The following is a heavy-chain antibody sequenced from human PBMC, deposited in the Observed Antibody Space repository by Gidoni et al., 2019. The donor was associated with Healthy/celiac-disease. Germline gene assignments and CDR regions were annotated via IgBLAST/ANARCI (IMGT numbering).Heavy chain of an antibody. CDR2: MNPTSGNT. V-gene: IGHV1-8*01. CDR3: ARGQEYYDILTGYLFDY. Sequence: QVQLVQSGAEVKKPGASVKVSGKASGYTFTSDDINWVRQATGQGLEWMGWMNPTSGNTGYAQPFQGRVTMTRTTSIISSYMELSILRSEDTAVYYCARGQEYYDILTGYLFDYWGQGTLVTVSS. CDR1: GYTFTSDD. J-gene: IGHJ4*02. D-gene: IGHD3-9*01.